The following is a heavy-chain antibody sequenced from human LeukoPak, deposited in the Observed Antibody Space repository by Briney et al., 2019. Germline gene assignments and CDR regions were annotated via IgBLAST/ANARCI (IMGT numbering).Heavy chain of an antibody. CDR1: GGSFSGYY. CDR2: INHSGST. J-gene: IGHJ4*02. Sequence: SETLSLTCAVYGGSFSGYYWSWIRQPPGKGLEWIGEINHSGSTNYNPSLKSRVTISVDTSKNQFSLKLSSVTAADTAVYYCARARRAARSFDYWGQGTLVTVPS. CDR3: ARARRAARSFDY. V-gene: IGHV4-34*01. D-gene: IGHD6-6*01.